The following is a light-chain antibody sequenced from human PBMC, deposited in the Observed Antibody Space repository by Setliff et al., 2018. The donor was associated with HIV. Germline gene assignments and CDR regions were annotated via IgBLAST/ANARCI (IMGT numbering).Light chain of an antibody. CDR1: NSDIGSYNL. J-gene: IGLJ1*01. V-gene: IGLV2-14*02. CDR3: CSYTTISTYV. Sequence: QSVLAQPASVSGSPGQSITISCTGTNSDIGSYNLVSWYQQHPGRAPKLIIYEVNKRPSEVSSRFSGSKSGNTASLTISDLQADDEADYYCCSYTTISTYVFGTGTKVTVL. CDR2: EVN.